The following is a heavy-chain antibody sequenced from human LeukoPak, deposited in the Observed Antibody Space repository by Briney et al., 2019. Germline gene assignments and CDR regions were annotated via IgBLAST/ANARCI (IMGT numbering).Heavy chain of an antibody. Sequence: GASVKVSCKASGDTFSSYGLSWVRQAPGQGLEWMGRIIPIPGIANYAQKFQARVTINTDESTSTVYMELSSLRSEDTAVHYCARDLYYYDSGGPDYWGQGTLVSVSS. CDR1: GDTFSSYG. CDR3: ARDLYYYDSGGPDY. V-gene: IGHV1-69*04. D-gene: IGHD3-22*01. J-gene: IGHJ4*02. CDR2: IIPIPGIA.